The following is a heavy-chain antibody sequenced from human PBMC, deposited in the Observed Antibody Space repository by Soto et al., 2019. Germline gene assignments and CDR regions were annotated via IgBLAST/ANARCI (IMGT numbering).Heavy chain of an antibody. CDR3: ARFTFGGVIAPSAYGMDV. J-gene: IGHJ6*02. V-gene: IGHV1-69*13. D-gene: IGHD3-16*02. CDR1: GGTFSSYA. CDR2: IIPIFGTA. Sequence: ASVKVSCKASGGTFSSYAISWVRQAPGQGLEWMGGIIPIFGTANYAQKFQGRVTITADESTSTAYMELSSLRSEDTAVYYCARFTFGGVIAPSAYGMDVWGQGTTVTVSS.